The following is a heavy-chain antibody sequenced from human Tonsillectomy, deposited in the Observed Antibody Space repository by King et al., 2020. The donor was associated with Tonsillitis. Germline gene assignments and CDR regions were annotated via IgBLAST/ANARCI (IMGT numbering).Heavy chain of an antibody. CDR1: GITFSSYW. D-gene: IGHD2-8*02. V-gene: IGHV3-7*01. CDR2: IKHDGSEK. CDR3: ATDRETYW. Sequence: VQLVESGGGLVQPGGSLRLSCAASGITFSSYWMSWVRQAPGKGQEWVANIKHDGSEKYYVDSVKGRFTISRDNAKDSLYLQMDSLRAEDTAVYYCATDRETYWGGQGTLVTVSS. J-gene: IGHJ4*02.